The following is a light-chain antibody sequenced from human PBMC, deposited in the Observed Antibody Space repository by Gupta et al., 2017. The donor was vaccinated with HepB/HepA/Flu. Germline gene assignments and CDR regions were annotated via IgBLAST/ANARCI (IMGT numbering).Light chain of an antibody. J-gene: IGKJ4*01. CDR3: DHDCRSPLT. CDR2: SAS. CDR1: QSVSSTY. Sequence: EIVLTQSPGTLSLSPGERATLSCRASQSVSSTYLAWYQQKPGQAPRLLIYSASSRATGFPDRFSGSGSGSXFTLSIXRREPEDIAVYYCDHDCRSPLTFGXGTKVEIK. V-gene: IGKV3-20*01.